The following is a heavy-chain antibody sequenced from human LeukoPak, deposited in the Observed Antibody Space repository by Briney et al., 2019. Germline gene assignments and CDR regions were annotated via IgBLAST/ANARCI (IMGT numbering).Heavy chain of an antibody. D-gene: IGHD2-2*01. J-gene: IGHJ5*02. Sequence: GGSLRLSCAASGFTVSSNYMSWVRQAPGKGLEWVSVIYSGGSTYYADSVKGRFTISRDNSKNTLYLQMNSLRAEDTAVYYRARESRGGYCSSTSCSPYNWFDPWGQGTLVTVSS. CDR2: IYSGGST. CDR1: GFTVSSNY. CDR3: ARESRGGYCSSTSCSPYNWFDP. V-gene: IGHV3-66*01.